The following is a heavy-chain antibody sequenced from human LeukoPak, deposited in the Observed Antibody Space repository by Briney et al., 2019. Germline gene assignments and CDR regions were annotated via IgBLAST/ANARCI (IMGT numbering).Heavy chain of an antibody. CDR3: TTAYYDTTEPTIYVDV. V-gene: IGHV3-15*01. CDR2: IKSKTDGSTT. D-gene: IGHD3-22*01. Sequence: GGSLRLSCAASGFTLSNVWMSWVRQAPGKGLEWVGRIKSKTDGSTTDYAAPVKGRFTISRDDSKNTLYLQMNSLKTEDTAVYYCTTAYYDTTEPTIYVDVWGKGTTVTVSS. J-gene: IGHJ6*04. CDR1: GFTLSNVW.